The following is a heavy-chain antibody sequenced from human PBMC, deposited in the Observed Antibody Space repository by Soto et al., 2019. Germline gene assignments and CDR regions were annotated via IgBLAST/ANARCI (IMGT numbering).Heavy chain of an antibody. CDR2: INSDGSST. CDR3: VRRLAVAGTVDY. J-gene: IGHJ4*02. V-gene: IGHV3-74*01. CDR1: GFTFSIHW. Sequence: XGSLQLWCAASGFTFSIHWRHGVRQVPGKGPVWVSRINSDGSSTNYADSVKGRFTISRDNAKNTLYLQMNSLRAEDTAVSHCVRRLAVAGTVDYWGQGTLVTVSS. D-gene: IGHD6-19*01.